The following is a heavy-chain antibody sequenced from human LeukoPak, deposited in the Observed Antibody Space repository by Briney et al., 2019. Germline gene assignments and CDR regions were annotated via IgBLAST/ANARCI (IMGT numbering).Heavy chain of an antibody. D-gene: IGHD3-10*01. J-gene: IGHJ4*02. Sequence: GASVRVSCKASGGTFSSYAISWVRQAPGQGLEWMGGIIPIFGTANYAQKFQGRVTITTDESTSTAYMELSSLRSEDTAVYYCARATLPRGGDGYYFDYWGQGTLVTVSS. CDR2: IIPIFGTA. CDR1: GGTFSSYA. V-gene: IGHV1-69*05. CDR3: ARATLPRGGDGYYFDY.